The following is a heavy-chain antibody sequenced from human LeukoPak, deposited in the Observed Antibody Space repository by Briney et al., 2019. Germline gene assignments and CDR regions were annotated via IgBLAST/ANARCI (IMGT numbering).Heavy chain of an antibody. V-gene: IGHV3-7*01. D-gene: IGHD2/OR15-2a*01. J-gene: IGHJ4*02. CDR2: INQYGSEK. CDR1: GFTFSNYW. CDR3: VSFYETY. Sequence: PGGSLRLSCTASGFTFSNYWMTWVRQAPGKGLEWVANINQYGSEKYYVDSMKGRLTISRDNAKNTVYLQMNSLRAEDTAVYYCVSFYETYWGRGTLVTVSS.